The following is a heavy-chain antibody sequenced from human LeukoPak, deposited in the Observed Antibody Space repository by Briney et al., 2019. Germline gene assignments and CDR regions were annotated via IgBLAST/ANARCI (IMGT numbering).Heavy chain of an antibody. V-gene: IGHV1-2*02. CDR1: GYTFTGYY. Sequence: ASVKVSCKASGYTFTGYYIHWVRQAPGQGLEWMGWINPKSGDTNYAQNIQGRVTMTRDTSISTAYMELSRLRSDDTAVYYCAREKALFDTMIPDYWGQGTLVTVSS. J-gene: IGHJ4*02. CDR2: INPKSGDT. D-gene: IGHD3-22*01. CDR3: AREKALFDTMIPDY.